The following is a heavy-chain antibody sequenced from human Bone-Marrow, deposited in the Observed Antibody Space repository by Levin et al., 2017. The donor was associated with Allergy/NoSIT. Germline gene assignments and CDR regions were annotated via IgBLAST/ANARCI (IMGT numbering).Heavy chain of an antibody. CDR1: GGSIITNIYY. V-gene: IGHV4-39*01. D-gene: IGHD2-2*01. CDR3: VRAGTRSSSWHYL. Sequence: ASETLSLTCSVSGGSIITNIYYWGWIRQPPGKGLEWIGSVYFSGDTYSNPSLESRLSISVDTSKNQFSLKVTSVTAADTAVYYCVRAGTRSSSWHYLWGQGALVTVSS. CDR2: VYFSGDT. J-gene: IGHJ5*02.